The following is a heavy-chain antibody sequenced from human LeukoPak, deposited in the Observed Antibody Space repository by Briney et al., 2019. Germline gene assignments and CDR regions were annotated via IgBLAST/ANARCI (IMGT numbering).Heavy chain of an antibody. Sequence: GGSLRLSCAASRFTFSSYAMSWVRQAPGKGLEWVSAISGSGGSTYYADSLKGRFTISRDNSKNTLYLQMNILRAEDTAVYYCAKDRGGGYDYVWGSYRYSYSYYYYGMDVWGQGTTVTVSS. CDR1: RFTFSSYA. V-gene: IGHV3-23*01. J-gene: IGHJ6*02. CDR2: ISGSGGST. CDR3: AKDRGGGYDYVWGSYRYSYSYYYYGMDV. D-gene: IGHD3-16*02.